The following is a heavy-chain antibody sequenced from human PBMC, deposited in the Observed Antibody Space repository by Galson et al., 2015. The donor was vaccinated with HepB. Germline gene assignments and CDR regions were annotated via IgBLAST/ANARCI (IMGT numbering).Heavy chain of an antibody. CDR2: IYWNDDN. CDR3: AQRSLSNFGWYDP. D-gene: IGHD3-10*01. Sequence: PALVKPTQTLTLTCTFSGFSLRTPGAGVGWIRQPPGKALEWLALIYWNDDNRYNPSLKSRLTVTKDISKNQVVLTMTDMDPVDTATYHCAQRSLSNFGWYDPWGPGTLVTVSS. V-gene: IGHV2-5*01. J-gene: IGHJ5*02. CDR1: GFSLRTPGAG.